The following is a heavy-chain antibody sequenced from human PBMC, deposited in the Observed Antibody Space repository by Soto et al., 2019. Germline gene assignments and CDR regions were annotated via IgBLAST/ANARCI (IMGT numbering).Heavy chain of an antibody. CDR1: GFKVSSYA. CDR3: AKEWTPRRAFDY. V-gene: IGHV3-23*01. D-gene: IGHD5-12*01. CDR2: FSGSGSKT. J-gene: IGHJ4*02. Sequence: RLSCGASGFKVSSYAMSWFRQAPGKRLEWVAGFSGSGSKTYYADSVKGRFTFSRDNSKNMLYLEMHSLRVEDTAVYYCAKEWTPRRAFDYWGQGTQVTVCS.